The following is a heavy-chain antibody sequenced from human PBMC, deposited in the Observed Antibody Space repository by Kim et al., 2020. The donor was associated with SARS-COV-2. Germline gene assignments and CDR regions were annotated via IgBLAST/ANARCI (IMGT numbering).Heavy chain of an antibody. J-gene: IGHJ6*01. CDR1: GYSLTELS. V-gene: IGHV1-24*01. Sequence: ASVKVSCKVSGYSLTELSMHWVRQAPRKGLEWMGGFNPEEGDTNYAQKFQGRVTMTEDTSTNTAYIELSSLRSEDTAVYYCATDKMATTTQDYYYHYGM. CDR3: ATDKMATTTQDYYYHYGM. D-gene: IGHD1-26*01. CDR2: FNPEEGDT.